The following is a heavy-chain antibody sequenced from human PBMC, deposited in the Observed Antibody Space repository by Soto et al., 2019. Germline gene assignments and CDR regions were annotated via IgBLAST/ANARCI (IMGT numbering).Heavy chain of an antibody. V-gene: IGHV1-18*01. D-gene: IGHD5-18*01. CDR2: ISAYNGNT. CDR3: ASSLLVGYGLEGESD. Sequence: QVQLVQSGAEVKKPGASVKVSCKASGYTFTSYGISWVRQAPGQGLEWMGWISAYNGNTNYAQKLQGRVTLTTDTATSTAYMELRSLRSADTSVYFCASSLLVGYGLEGESDWGQGTLVTVSS. J-gene: IGHJ4*02. CDR1: GYTFTSYG.